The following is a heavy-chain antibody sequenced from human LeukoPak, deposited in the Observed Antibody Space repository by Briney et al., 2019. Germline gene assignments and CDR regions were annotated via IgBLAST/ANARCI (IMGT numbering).Heavy chain of an antibody. CDR1: GGSISSGTYY. Sequence: ETLSLTCTVSGGSISSGTYYWSWVRQAPGKGLEWVSAFSGSGGNTYYADSVKGRFTISRDNSKNTLYLQMNTLRAEDTAVYYCAKTGSSRFDYWGQGTLVTVSS. V-gene: IGHV3-23*01. CDR2: FSGSGGNT. CDR3: AKTGSSRFDY. D-gene: IGHD1-26*01. J-gene: IGHJ4*02.